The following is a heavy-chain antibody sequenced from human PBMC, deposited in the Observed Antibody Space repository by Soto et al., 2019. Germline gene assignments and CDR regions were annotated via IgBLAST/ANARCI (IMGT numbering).Heavy chain of an antibody. V-gene: IGHV1-24*01. J-gene: IGHJ5*02. D-gene: IGHD1-26*01. Sequence: ASVKVSCKVSGYTLTELSMHWVRQAPGKGLEWMGGFDPEDGETIYAQKFQGRVTMTEDTSTDTAYMELSSLRSEDTAVYYCATDLEVGATLFGFDPWGQGTRVTVSS. CDR3: ATDLEVGATLFGFDP. CDR1: GYTLTELS. CDR2: FDPEDGET.